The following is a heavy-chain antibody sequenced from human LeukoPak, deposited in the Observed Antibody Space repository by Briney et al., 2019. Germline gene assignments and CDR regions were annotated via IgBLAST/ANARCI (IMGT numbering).Heavy chain of an antibody. CDR3: ARDPEEYDFWSGYSRGPTFDP. J-gene: IGHJ5*02. CDR2: INSDGSNT. D-gene: IGHD3-3*01. V-gene: IGHV3-74*01. CDR1: GFTFSSYW. Sequence: LRLSCAASGFTFSSYWMHWVRQAPGKGLVWVSRINSDGSNTRYADSVKGRFTISRDNAKNTLFLQMNSLRAEDTAVYYCARDPEEYDFWSGYSRGPTFDPWGQGTLVTVSS.